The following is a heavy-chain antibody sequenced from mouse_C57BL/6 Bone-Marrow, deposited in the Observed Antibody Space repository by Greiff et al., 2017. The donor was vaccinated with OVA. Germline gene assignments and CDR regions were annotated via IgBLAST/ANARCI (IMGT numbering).Heavy chain of an antibody. D-gene: IGHD2-1*01. CDR3: VREMDYYGNSYYFCY. J-gene: IGHJ2*01. CDR2: IRSKSSNYAT. Sequence: EVMLVESGGGLVQPTGSLKLSCAASGFTFTTYAMHWVRQAPGKVLEWVARIRSKSSNYATYYAVSMKDSFTISRDDSQSMRYLQMNNLKTEDTAMYYCVREMDYYGNSYYFCYWGQGATLTVSS. V-gene: IGHV10-3*01. CDR1: GFTFTTYA.